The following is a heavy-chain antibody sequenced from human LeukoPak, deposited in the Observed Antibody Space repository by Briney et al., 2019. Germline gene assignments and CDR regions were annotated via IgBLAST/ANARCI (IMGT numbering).Heavy chain of an antibody. D-gene: IGHD3-22*01. V-gene: IGHV4-38-2*01. J-gene: IGHJ6*03. Sequence: PSETLSLTCAVSGYSITSGHYWGWLRQPPGKGLEWIGTIYHTGSTYYNPSLKSRATMSVDTSKNQFSLRLTSMTAAGTAVYYCARGLVDSSSYYYYYMDVWGKGTTVTVSS. CDR3: ARGLVDSSSYYYYYMDV. CDR1: GYSITSGHY. CDR2: IYHTGST.